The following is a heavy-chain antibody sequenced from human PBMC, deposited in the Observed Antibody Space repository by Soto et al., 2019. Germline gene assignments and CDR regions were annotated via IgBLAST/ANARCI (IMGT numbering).Heavy chain of an antibody. J-gene: IGHJ6*02. V-gene: IGHV3-30-3*01. Sequence: PGGSLRLSCAASGFTFSSYATHWVRQAPGKGLEWVAVISYDGSNKYYADSVKGRFTISRDNSKNTLYLQMNSLRAEDTAVYYCARDSAAAVDYYYYGMDVWGQGTTVTVS. CDR2: ISYDGSNK. CDR3: ARDSAAAVDYYYYGMDV. D-gene: IGHD6-13*01. CDR1: GFTFSSYA.